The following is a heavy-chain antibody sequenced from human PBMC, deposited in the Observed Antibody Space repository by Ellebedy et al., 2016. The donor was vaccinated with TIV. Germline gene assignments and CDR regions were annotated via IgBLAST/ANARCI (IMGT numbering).Heavy chain of an antibody. D-gene: IGHD1-26*01. Sequence: AASVKVSCKASGYSFTGFSGYYLHWVRQAPGQGPEWMGWINPKTGGTNYAQNFQGRVTMTRDTSISTAYLELRGLRSDDTAVYYWTREGWGQSGSYPGDYWGQGTLVTASS. V-gene: IGHV1-2*02. J-gene: IGHJ4*02. CDR3: TREGWGQSGSYPGDY. CDR1: GYSFTGFSGYY. CDR2: INPKTGGT.